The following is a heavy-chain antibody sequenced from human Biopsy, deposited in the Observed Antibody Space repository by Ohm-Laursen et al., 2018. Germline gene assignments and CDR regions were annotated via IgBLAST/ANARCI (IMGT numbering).Heavy chain of an antibody. CDR2: INAKTGDT. CDR3: TRGGYYYDSLAYYYRFDP. CDR1: GYTFTGYH. D-gene: IGHD3-22*01. V-gene: IGHV1-2*02. Sequence: ASVKVSCNASGYTFTGYHVHWVRQAPGQGLEWMGWINAKTGDTNYAQKFQGRVTMTRDTSISTAYVDLSSLRSDDTAVYYCTRGGYYYDSLAYYYRFDPWGQGTLVTVSS. J-gene: IGHJ5*02.